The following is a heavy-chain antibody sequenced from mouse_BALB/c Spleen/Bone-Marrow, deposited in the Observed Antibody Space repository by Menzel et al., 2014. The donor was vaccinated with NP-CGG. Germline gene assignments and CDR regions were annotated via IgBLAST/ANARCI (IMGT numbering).Heavy chain of an antibody. CDR1: GFTFTDYY. CDR3: ARDDYYAMDY. V-gene: IGHV7-3*02. J-gene: IGHJ4*01. Sequence: DVKLVESGGGLVQPGGSLRLSCAPSGFTFTDYYMSWVRQPPGKALEWLGFIRNKANGYTTEYSASVKGRFTISRDNSQSILYLQMNTLRAEDSATYYCARDDYYAMDYGGQGTSVTVSS. CDR2: IRNKANGYTT.